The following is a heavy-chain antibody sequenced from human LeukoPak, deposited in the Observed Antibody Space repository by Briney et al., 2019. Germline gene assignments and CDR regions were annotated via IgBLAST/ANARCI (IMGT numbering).Heavy chain of an antibody. J-gene: IGHJ3*02. D-gene: IGHD2/OR15-2a*01. CDR3: ARPNSLDAFDI. CDR1: GGSFSGYY. V-gene: IGHV4-34*01. Sequence: PSETLSLTCAVYGGSFSGYYWSWIRQPPGKGLEWIGEINHSGSTNYNPSLKSRVTISVDTSKNQFSLKLSSVTAADTAVYYCARPNSLDAFDIWGQGTMVTVSS. CDR2: INHSGST.